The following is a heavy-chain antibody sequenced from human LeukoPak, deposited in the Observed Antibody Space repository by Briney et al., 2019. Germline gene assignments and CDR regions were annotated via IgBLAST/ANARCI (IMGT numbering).Heavy chain of an antibody. CDR1: GFTFSNYA. CDR2: ISYDGSNK. V-gene: IGHV3-30-3*01. Sequence: GGSLRLSCAASGFTFSNYAIHWVRQAPGKGLEWVAVISYDGSNKYYADSVKGRFTISRDNSKNTLYLQMNSLRAEDTAVYYCARHYGPWGQGTLVTVSS. CDR3: ARHYGP. D-gene: IGHD3-16*01. J-gene: IGHJ5*02.